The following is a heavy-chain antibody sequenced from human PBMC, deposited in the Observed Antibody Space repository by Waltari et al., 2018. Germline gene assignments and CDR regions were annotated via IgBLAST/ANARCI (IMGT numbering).Heavy chain of an antibody. Sequence: EVQLLESGGGLVQPGGSLRLSCAASGFTFSSYAMSWVRQAPGKGLEWFSVIYSGGSTYYADSVKGRFTISRDNSKNTLYLQMNSLRAEDTAVYYCAKDLGFDAFDIWGQGTMVTVSS. V-gene: IGHV3-23*03. CDR3: AKDLGFDAFDI. CDR2: IYSGGST. J-gene: IGHJ3*02. D-gene: IGHD5-12*01. CDR1: GFTFSSYA.